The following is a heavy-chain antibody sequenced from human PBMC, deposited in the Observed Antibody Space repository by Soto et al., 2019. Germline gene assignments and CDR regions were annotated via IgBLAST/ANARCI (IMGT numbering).Heavy chain of an antibody. V-gene: IGHV4-31*03. CDR1: GGSISSGGYY. Sequence: QVQLQESGPGLVKPSQTLSLTCTVSGGSISSGGYYWSWIRQHPGKGLEWIGYIYYSGSTYYNPSLKSRVTISVDTSKNQFSLKLSSVTAADTAVYYCARFWSGYSGYGIGDRHDYWGQGTLVTVSS. CDR2: IYYSGST. CDR3: ARFWSGYSGYGIGDRHDY. D-gene: IGHD5-12*01. J-gene: IGHJ4*02.